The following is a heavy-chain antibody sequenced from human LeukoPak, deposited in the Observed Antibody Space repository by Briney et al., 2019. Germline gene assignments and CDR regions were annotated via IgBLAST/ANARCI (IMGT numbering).Heavy chain of an antibody. CDR2: ISSSSSTI. J-gene: IGHJ4*02. D-gene: IGHD3-16*02. Sequence: PGGSLRLSCAASGFTFSSYAMSWVRQAPGKGLEWVSYISSSSSTIYYADSVKGRFTISRDNAKNSLYLQMNSLRAEDTAVYYCARELRDVYDYVWGSYRYGFDYWGQGTLVTVSS. CDR3: ARELRDVYDYVWGSYRYGFDY. CDR1: GFTFSSYA. V-gene: IGHV3-48*01.